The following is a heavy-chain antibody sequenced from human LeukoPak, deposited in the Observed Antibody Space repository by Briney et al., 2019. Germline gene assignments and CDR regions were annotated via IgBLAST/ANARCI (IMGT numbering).Heavy chain of an antibody. D-gene: IGHD6-6*01. CDR3: ARDAINELARGFDY. J-gene: IGHJ4*02. CDR1: GGPISSGGYY. Sequence: SETLSLTCTVSGGPISSGGYYWSWIRQHPGKGLEWIGYIYYSGSTYYNPSLKSRVTISVDTSKNQFSLKLSSVTAADTAVCYCARDAINELARGFDYWGQGTLVTVSS. V-gene: IGHV4-31*03. CDR2: IYYSGST.